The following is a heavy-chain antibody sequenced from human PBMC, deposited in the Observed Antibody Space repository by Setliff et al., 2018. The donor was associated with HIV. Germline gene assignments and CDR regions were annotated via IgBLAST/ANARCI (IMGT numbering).Heavy chain of an antibody. CDR2: MNPNSGVS. D-gene: IGHD3-10*01. V-gene: IGHV1-8*01. CDR1: ATFTNVD. CDR3: ARGKGVGGVIITGGLDA. Sequence: ASVKVSCKASATFTNVDIHWLRRATGQGLEWMGWMNPNSGVSGYGQKFQGRVTMTRDTSISTAYMELSSLTSEDTAVYYCARGKGVGGVIITGGLDAWGKGTTVTVS. J-gene: IGHJ6*03.